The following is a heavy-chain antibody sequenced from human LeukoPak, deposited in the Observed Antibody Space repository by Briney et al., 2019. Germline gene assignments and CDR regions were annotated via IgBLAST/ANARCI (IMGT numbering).Heavy chain of an antibody. V-gene: IGHV1-8*03. CDR1: GYTFTGYY. CDR3: ARVHRRCSSTSCYRAAWFDP. J-gene: IGHJ5*02. CDR2: MNPNSGNT. D-gene: IGHD2-2*02. Sequence: GASVKVSCKASGYTFTGYYMHWVRQATGQGLEWMGWMNPNSGNTGYAQKFQGRVTITRNTSISTAYMELNSLSSEDTAVYYCARVHRRCSSTSCYRAAWFDPWGQGTLVTVSS.